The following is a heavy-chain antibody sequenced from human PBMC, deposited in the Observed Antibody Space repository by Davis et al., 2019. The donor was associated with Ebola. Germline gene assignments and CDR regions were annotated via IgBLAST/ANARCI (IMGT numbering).Heavy chain of an antibody. J-gene: IGHJ4*02. CDR1: GYTFTSYG. CDR3: ARVTYYYDSSGYSIGY. Sequence: ASVKVSCKASGYTFTSYGISWVRQAPGQGLEWMGWISAYNGNTNYAQKLQGRVTMTTDTSTSTAYMELRSLRSDDTAVYYCARVTYYYDSSGYSIGYWGQGTLVTVSS. D-gene: IGHD3-22*01. V-gene: IGHV1-18*01. CDR2: ISAYNGNT.